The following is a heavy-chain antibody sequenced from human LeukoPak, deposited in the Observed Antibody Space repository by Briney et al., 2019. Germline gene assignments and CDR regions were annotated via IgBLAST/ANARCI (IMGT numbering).Heavy chain of an antibody. CDR2: INHSGST. Sequence: SETLSLTCAVYGGSFSGYYWSWIRQPPGKGLEWIGEINHSGSTNYNASLKSRVIISVDTSKNKFSLKLSSVTAADTAVYYCARVRKYSGCYSWYFDLWGRGTLVTVSS. D-gene: IGHD5-12*01. CDR1: GGSFSGYY. V-gene: IGHV4-34*01. J-gene: IGHJ2*01. CDR3: ARVRKYSGCYSWYFDL.